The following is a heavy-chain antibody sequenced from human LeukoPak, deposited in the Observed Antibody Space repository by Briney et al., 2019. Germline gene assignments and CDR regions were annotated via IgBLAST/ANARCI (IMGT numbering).Heavy chain of an antibody. Sequence: SETLSLTCTVSGGSISSSSYYWGWIRQPPGKGLEWIGSIYYSGSTYYNPSLKSRVTISVDTSKNQFSLKLSSVTAADTAVYYCARPMGIFGVVPGPFDYWGQGTLVTASS. CDR3: ARPMGIFGVVPGPFDY. D-gene: IGHD3-3*01. J-gene: IGHJ4*02. CDR2: IYYSGST. V-gene: IGHV4-39*01. CDR1: GGSISSSSYY.